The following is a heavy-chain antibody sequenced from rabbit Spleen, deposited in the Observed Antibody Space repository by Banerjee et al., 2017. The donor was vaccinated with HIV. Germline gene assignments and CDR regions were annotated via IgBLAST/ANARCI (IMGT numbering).Heavy chain of an antibody. J-gene: IGHJ4*01. Sequence: QELVESGGGLVQPGESLKLSCKASGFDFISYYMNWVRQAPGTGLEWIGYIDSVFGIAYYANSVKGRFTISTDNAQNTVFLQMNSLTAADTATYFCARYVSFNGYSHYFDLWGPGTLVTVS. CDR1: GFDFISYY. CDR2: IDSVFGIA. CDR3: ARYVSFNGYSHYFDL. V-gene: IGHV1S7*01. D-gene: IGHD1-1*01.